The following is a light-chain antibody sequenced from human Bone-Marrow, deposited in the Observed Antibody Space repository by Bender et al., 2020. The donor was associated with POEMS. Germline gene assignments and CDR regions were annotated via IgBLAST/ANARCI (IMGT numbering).Light chain of an antibody. Sequence: QSVLTQPPSVSGAPGKRVTISCTGISSNIGAGYDVHWYQHLPGTAPKLLIYGDNNRPSGVPDRFSGSKSGTSASLAITGLQAEDEADYYCQTYDTSLSGSVFGGGTKLTVL. CDR3: QTYDTSLSGSV. J-gene: IGLJ3*02. CDR1: SSNIGAGYD. V-gene: IGLV1-40*01. CDR2: GDN.